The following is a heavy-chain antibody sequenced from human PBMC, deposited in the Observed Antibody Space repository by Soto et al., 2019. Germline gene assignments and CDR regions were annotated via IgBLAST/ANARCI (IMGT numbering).Heavy chain of an antibody. CDR1: GLTFSTYA. V-gene: IGHV3-23*01. Sequence: EVHLLESGGDLVQPGGSLRLSCTASGLTFSTYAMSWVRQAPGKGLEWVSAIGGSGTGGRTYYADSVEGRFTISRDNSKNTVYLQMNSLSADDTAVYYCAKSPGGRAGSNSDYYGMDVWGQGTTVTVSS. D-gene: IGHD3-16*01. CDR3: AKSPGGRAGSNSDYYGMDV. CDR2: IGGSGTGGRT. J-gene: IGHJ6*02.